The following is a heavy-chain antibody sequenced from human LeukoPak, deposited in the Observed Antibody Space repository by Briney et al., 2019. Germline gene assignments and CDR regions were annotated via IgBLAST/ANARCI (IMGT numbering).Heavy chain of an antibody. Sequence: GASLRLSCAASGFTFSSYAMSWVRQAPGKGLEWVSVISDSGGSTYYADSVKGRFTISRDNSKNTLYLQMNSLTAEDTAVYYCVREIGWFDPWGQGTLVTVSS. CDR2: ISDSGGST. CDR1: GFTFSSYA. CDR3: VREIGWFDP. J-gene: IGHJ5*02. V-gene: IGHV3-23*01.